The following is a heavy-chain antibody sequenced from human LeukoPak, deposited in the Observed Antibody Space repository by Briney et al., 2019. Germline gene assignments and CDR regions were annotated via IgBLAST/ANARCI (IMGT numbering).Heavy chain of an antibody. D-gene: IGHD5-18*01. CDR1: GDTVSSNSAA. V-gene: IGHV6-1*01. Sequence: SPTLSLTCAISGDTVSSNSAAWNWIRHSPSRGLEWLGRTFFRSKWYNDYAVSVKSRITINPDTSKNQFSLQLNSVTPEDTAVYYCSRSDSYTAMVTWGQGTLVTVSS. CDR3: SRSDSYTAMVT. CDR2: TFFRSKWYN. J-gene: IGHJ4*02.